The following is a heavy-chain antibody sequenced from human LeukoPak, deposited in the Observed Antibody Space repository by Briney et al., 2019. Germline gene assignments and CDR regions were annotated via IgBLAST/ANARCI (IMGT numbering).Heavy chain of an antibody. D-gene: IGHD4-11*01. CDR2: INPNSGGT. J-gene: IGHJ5*02. CDR3: ARDVATTNWFDP. V-gene: IGHV1-2*06. CDR1: GYTFTGYY. Sequence: ASVKVSCKASGYTFTGYYMHWVRQAPGQGLEWMGRINPNSGGTNYAQKFQGRVTMTRDTSISTAYMELSRLRSDDTAVYYCARDVATTNWFDPWGQGTLVTVPS.